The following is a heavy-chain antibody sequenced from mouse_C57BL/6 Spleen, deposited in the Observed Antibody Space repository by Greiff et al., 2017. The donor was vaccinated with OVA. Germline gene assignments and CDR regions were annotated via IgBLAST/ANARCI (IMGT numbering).Heavy chain of an antibody. CDR2: ISSGSSTI. J-gene: IGHJ3*01. D-gene: IGHD1-1*01. CDR3: ANYYGSSPPSY. CDR1: GFTFSDYG. V-gene: IGHV5-17*01. Sequence: DVMLVESGGGLVKPGGSLKLSCAASGFTFSDYGMHWVRQAPEKGLEWVAYISSGSSTIYYADTVKGRFTISRDNAKNTLFLQMTSLRSEDTAMYYCANYYGSSPPSYWGQGTLVTVSA.